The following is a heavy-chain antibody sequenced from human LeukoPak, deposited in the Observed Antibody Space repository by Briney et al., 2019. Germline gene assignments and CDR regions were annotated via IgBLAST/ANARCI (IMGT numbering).Heavy chain of an antibody. CDR3: ASKMTTHY. Sequence: PGGSLRLSCAASGFTFSSYGMHWVRQAPGKGLEWVAYIQYDGSNQQYADSVKGRFSISRDRSKNIPYLQMNSLRAEDTAVYYCASKMTTHYWGQGTLVTVSS. D-gene: IGHD4-17*01. J-gene: IGHJ4*02. CDR2: IQYDGSNQ. V-gene: IGHV3-30*02. CDR1: GFTFSSYG.